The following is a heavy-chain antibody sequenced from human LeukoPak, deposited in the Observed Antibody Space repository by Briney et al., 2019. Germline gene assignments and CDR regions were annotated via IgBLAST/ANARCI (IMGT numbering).Heavy chain of an antibody. D-gene: IGHD6-19*01. CDR3: ARSSYPYYFDY. J-gene: IGHJ4*02. CDR2: VNNDGSST. V-gene: IGHV3-74*01. Sequence: PGGSLRLSCGASGCSFSSYWMHWVRQAPGKGLMWVSRVNNDGSSTTYADSVEGRFTISRDNARNTLYLQMNSLRAEDTAVYYCARSSYPYYFDYWGQGTLVTVSS. CDR1: GCSFSSYW.